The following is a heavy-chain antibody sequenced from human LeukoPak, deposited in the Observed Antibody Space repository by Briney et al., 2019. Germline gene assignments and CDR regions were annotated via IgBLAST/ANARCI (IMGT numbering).Heavy chain of an antibody. Sequence: GGSLRLSCAASGFTVSSNYMSWVRQAPGKGLEWVSVIYSGGSTYYADSVKGRFTISRDNSKNTLYLQMNSLRAEDTAVYYCASGTSSSGWYGDTFDYWGQGTLVTVSS. D-gene: IGHD6-19*01. CDR3: ASGTSSSGWYGDTFDY. CDR1: GFTVSSNY. J-gene: IGHJ4*02. V-gene: IGHV3-66*01. CDR2: IYSGGST.